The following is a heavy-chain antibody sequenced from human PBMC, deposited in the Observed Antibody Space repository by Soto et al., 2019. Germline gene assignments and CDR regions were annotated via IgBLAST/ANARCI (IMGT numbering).Heavy chain of an antibody. D-gene: IGHD5-12*01. CDR3: ARGNHRWLQLWYFDL. V-gene: IGHV1-3*01. CDR1: GYTFTSYA. Sequence: ASVKVSCKASGYTFTSYAMHWVRQAPGQRLEWMGWINAGNGNTKYSQKFQGRVTITRDTSASTAYMELSSLRSEDTAVYYCARGNHRWLQLWYFDLWGRGTLVTVSS. CDR2: INAGNGNT. J-gene: IGHJ2*01.